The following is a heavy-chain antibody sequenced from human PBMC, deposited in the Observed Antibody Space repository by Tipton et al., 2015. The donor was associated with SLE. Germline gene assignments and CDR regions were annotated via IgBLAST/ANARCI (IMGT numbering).Heavy chain of an antibody. CDR1: GYTFNSYD. J-gene: IGHJ4*02. CDR3: ARGRGRYDFWSGYYKDYFDY. Sequence: QVQLVQSGAEVKKPEASVKVSCKASGYTFNSYDINWVRQATGQGLEWMGWMNPKSGNTGYAQKFQGRVTMTRNTSISTVYMELSSLRSEDTAVYYCARGRGRYDFWSGYYKDYFDYWGQGTLVTVSS. CDR2: MNPKSGNT. V-gene: IGHV1-8*01. D-gene: IGHD3-3*01.